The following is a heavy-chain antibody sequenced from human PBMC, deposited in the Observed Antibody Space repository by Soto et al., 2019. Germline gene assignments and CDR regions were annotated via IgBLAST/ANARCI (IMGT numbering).Heavy chain of an antibody. CDR1: GYIXNAYS. V-gene: IGHV1-2*02. J-gene: IGHJ4*02. CDR2: FNPNSGDT. CDR3: AREASAVISLDY. Sequence: SXKVSCKASGYIXNAYSMHLVRQAPGQGLEWVGWFNPNSGDTIYAQKFQGRVTLTGDTSISTAYMDLYSLTSDDKAVYYCAREASAVISLDYWGQGTLGTVSS. D-gene: IGHD6-19*01.